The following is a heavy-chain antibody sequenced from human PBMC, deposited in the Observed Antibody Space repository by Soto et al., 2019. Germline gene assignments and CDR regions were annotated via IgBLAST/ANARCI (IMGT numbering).Heavy chain of an antibody. CDR1: GGSIGGVGYS. V-gene: IGHV4-30-2*01. J-gene: IGHJ5*02. D-gene: IGHD3-10*01. Sequence: SETLSLTCAVSGGSIGGVGYSWSWLRQPPGGGLEWIGYMYHSGTFLKSPSLKTRLTMSLDMSNNQFSLTLNSMTAADTAVYYCARAQFYSGSGNYNNLMFDAWGQGIQVTVSS. CDR3: ARAQFYSGSGNYNNLMFDA. CDR2: MYHSGTF.